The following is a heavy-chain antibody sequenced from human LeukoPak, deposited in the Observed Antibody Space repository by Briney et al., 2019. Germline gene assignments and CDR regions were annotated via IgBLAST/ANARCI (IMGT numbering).Heavy chain of an antibody. CDR2: IWYDGSNK. CDR3: AKDTLYSSSSLDY. V-gene: IGHV3-33*03. Sequence: PGGPLRLSCAASGFTFSSYGMHWVRQAPGKGLEWVAVIWYDGSNKYYADSVKGRFTVSRDNSKNSLYLEMNSLKTEGSAFYYCAKDTLYSSSSLDYWGQGTLLTVSS. J-gene: IGHJ4*02. D-gene: IGHD6-6*01. CDR1: GFTFSSYG.